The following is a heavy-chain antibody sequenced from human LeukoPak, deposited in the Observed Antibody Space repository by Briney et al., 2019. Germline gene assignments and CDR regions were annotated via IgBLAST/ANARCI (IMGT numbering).Heavy chain of an antibody. J-gene: IGHJ4*02. D-gene: IGHD3-22*01. V-gene: IGHV3-21*01. CDR1: GFTFSSYS. CDR3: AGGYPDYYDSSGPPRDY. CDR2: ISSSSSYI. Sequence: GSLRLSCAASGFTFSSYSMNWVRQAPGKGLEWVSSISSSSSYIYYADSVKGRFTISRDNAKNSLYLQMNSLRAEDTAVYYCAGGYPDYYDSSGPPRDYWGQGTLVTVSS.